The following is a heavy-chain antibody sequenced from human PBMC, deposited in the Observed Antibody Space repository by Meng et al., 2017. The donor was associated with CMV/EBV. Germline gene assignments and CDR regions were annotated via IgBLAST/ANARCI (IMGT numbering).Heavy chain of an antibody. CDR1: GGSISSGGYY. Sequence: LRLSCTVSGGSISSGGYYWSWIRQHPGKGLEWIGYIYYSGSTYYNPSLKSRVTISVDTSKNQFSLKLSSVTAADTAVYYCARTNYYDSSGYSGGYYYYGMDVWGQGTTVTVSS. CDR3: ARTNYYDSSGYSGGYYYYGMDV. V-gene: IGHV4-31*03. CDR2: IYYSGST. D-gene: IGHD3-22*01. J-gene: IGHJ6*02.